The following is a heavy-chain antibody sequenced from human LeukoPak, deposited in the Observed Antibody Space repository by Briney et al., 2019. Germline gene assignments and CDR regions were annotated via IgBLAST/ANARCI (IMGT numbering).Heavy chain of an antibody. Sequence: SETLSLTCTASGDSISSGDYYWSWIRQPAGKGLEWIGRISSSGSTNYNPSLKSRVTVSVDTSKNQFSLKLSSVTAADTAVYFCARGPYSYDSSGAFDIWGQGTMVTVSS. CDR1: GDSISSGDYY. J-gene: IGHJ3*02. V-gene: IGHV4-61*02. D-gene: IGHD3-22*01. CDR2: ISSSGST. CDR3: ARGPYSYDSSGAFDI.